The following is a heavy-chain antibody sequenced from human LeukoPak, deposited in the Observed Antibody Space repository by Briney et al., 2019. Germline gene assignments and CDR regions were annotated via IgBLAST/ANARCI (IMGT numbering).Heavy chain of an antibody. V-gene: IGHV3-7*01. CDR1: GFTFGGYG. CDR3: ARDGGGGFDY. CDR2: IKQDGSEK. J-gene: IGHJ4*02. Sequence: GGSLRLSCAGSGFTFGGYGMHWFRQAPGKGLEWVANIKQDGSEKYYVDSVKGRFTISRDNAKNSLYLQMNSLRAEDTAVYYCARDGGGGFDYWGQGTLVTVSS. D-gene: IGHD2-21*01.